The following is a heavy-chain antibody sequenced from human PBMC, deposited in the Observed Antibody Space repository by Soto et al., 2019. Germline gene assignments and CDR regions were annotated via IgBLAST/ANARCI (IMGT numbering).Heavy chain of an antibody. J-gene: IGHJ4*02. CDR1: GASISSGSW. CDR2: IFHDGST. Sequence: QVHLQESGPGLVKPSGTLSLTCAVSGASISSGSWWSWVRQTPGKGLEWIGEIFHDGSTNYNPSLKSRVTMSVDKSKNYFALELTSLTSADTCRYDFARDEYNDSADWVQGTLVTVSS. V-gene: IGHV4-4*02. CDR3: ARDEYNDSAD. D-gene: IGHD1-1*01.